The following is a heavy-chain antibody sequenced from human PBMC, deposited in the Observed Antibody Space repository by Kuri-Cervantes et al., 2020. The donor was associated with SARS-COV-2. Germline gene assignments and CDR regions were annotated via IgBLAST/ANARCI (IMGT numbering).Heavy chain of an antibody. Sequence: GESLKISCAASGFTFSSYEMNWVRQAPGKGLEWVSYISRSGSTIYYADSVKGRFTISRDNSKNTLYLQMNSLRAGDTAVYYCAREDYHYGMDVWGQGTTVTVSS. CDR3: AREDYHYGMDV. J-gene: IGHJ6*02. V-gene: IGHV3-48*03. CDR1: GFTFSSYE. CDR2: ISRSGSTI.